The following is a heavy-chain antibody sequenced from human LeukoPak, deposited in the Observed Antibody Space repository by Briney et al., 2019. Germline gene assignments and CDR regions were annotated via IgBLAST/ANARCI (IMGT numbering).Heavy chain of an antibody. CDR3: ATGRSVRLAVAGAELDY. CDR2: VNHSGST. CDR1: GGSFSGYY. V-gene: IGHV4-34*01. J-gene: IGHJ4*02. D-gene: IGHD6-19*01. Sequence: KPSETLSLTCAVYGGSFSGYYWSWIRQPPGKGLEWIGEVNHSGSTNYNPSLKSRVTISVDTSKNQFSLKLSSVTAADTAVYYCATGRSVRLAVAGAELDYWGQGTLFTVSS.